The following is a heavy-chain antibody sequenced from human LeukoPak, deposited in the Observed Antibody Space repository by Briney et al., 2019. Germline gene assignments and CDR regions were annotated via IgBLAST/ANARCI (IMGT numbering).Heavy chain of an antibody. V-gene: IGHV3-21*01. CDR3: ARDRFVQVHSGFFDY. D-gene: IGHD3-10*01. CDR2: IPSSGSDI. J-gene: IGHJ4*02. CDR1: GFTFSSYN. Sequence: GGSLRLSCAASGFTFSSYNMNWVRQAPGKGLEWVSSIPSSGSDIYYADSVKGRFTISRDNAENSLYLQMNSLRADDTAVYYCARDRFVQVHSGFFDYWGQGTLVSVSS.